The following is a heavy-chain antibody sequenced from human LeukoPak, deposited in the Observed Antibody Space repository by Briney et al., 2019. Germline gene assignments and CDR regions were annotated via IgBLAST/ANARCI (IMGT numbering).Heavy chain of an antibody. Sequence: SETLSLTCTVSGGSISSGGFYWSWIRQHPGKGLEWIGYISYSGTTYYNPSLKSRVAISVDTSKNLFSLKLSSVTAADTAVYYCANYGSGSYRFDPWGQGTLVTVSS. D-gene: IGHD3-10*01. V-gene: IGHV4-31*03. CDR3: ANYGSGSYRFDP. CDR2: ISYSGTT. CDR1: GGSISSGGFY. J-gene: IGHJ5*02.